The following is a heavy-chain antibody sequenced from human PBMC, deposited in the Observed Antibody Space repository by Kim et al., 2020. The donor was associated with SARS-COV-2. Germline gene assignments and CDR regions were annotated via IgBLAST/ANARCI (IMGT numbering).Heavy chain of an antibody. D-gene: IGHD2-2*01. Sequence: GESLKISCAASGFTFSSYGMHWVRQAPGKGLERVAVISYDGSIKYYADSVKGRYTISRDNSKNTLYLQMNSLRAEDTAVYYCARGDCSSTSCYSDYYGMDVWGQGTTVTVSS. CDR1: GFTFSSYG. CDR2: ISYDGSIK. CDR3: ARGDCSSTSCYSDYYGMDV. V-gene: IGHV3-30*03. J-gene: IGHJ6*02.